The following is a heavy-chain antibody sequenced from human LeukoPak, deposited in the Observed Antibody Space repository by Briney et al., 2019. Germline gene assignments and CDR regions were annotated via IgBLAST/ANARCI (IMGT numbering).Heavy chain of an antibody. D-gene: IGHD6-6*01. J-gene: IGHJ6*04. Sequence: ASVKVSCKASGYTFTGYCMHWVRQAPGQGLEWMGWINPNSGGTNYAQKFQGRVTMTRDTSISTAYMELSRLRSDDTAVYYWASLGSSNYVMDVWGKGTTVTVSS. CDR2: INPNSGGT. V-gene: IGHV1-2*02. CDR1: GYTFTGYC. CDR3: ASLGSSNYVMDV.